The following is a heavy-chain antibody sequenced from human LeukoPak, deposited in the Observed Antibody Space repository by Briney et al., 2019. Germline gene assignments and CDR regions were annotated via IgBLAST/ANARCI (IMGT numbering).Heavy chain of an antibody. V-gene: IGHV1-18*01. D-gene: IGHD1-26*01. Sequence: ASVKVSCKASGYTFTSYGISWVRQAPGQGLGWMGWISVYNGNTNYAQNLQGRVTMTTDTSTSTAYMDLRSLTSDDTAVYYCARGVAWEPYYFDYWGQGTLVTVSS. CDR3: ARGVAWEPYYFDY. CDR1: GYTFTSYG. CDR2: ISVYNGNT. J-gene: IGHJ4*02.